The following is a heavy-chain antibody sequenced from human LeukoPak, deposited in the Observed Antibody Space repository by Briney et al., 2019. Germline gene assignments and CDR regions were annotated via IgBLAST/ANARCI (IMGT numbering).Heavy chain of an antibody. CDR1: GFTFSSYE. CDR2: ISSSSSYI. D-gene: IGHD3-3*01. CDR3: ARLVFWSGYYIDY. J-gene: IGHJ4*02. V-gene: IGHV3-21*01. Sequence: PGGSLRLSCAASGFTFSSYEMNWVRQAPGKGLEWVSSISSSSSYIYYADSVKGRFTISRDNAKNSLYLQMNSLRAEDTAVYYCARLVFWSGYYIDYWGQGTLVTVSS.